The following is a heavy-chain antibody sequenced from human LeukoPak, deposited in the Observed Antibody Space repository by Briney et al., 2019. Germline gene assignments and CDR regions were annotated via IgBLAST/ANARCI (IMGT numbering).Heavy chain of an antibody. V-gene: IGHV4-4*07. CDR2: IYTSGST. Sequence: SETLSLTCAVSGGSITSNYWYWIRQPAGKGLEWIGRIYTSGSTNYNHSLKSRVTMSADTSKIQFSLKLSSVTAADTAVYYCARGGIPYYFDYWGQGTLVTVSS. CDR3: ARGGIPYYFDY. D-gene: IGHD6-25*01. J-gene: IGHJ4*02. CDR1: GGSITSNY.